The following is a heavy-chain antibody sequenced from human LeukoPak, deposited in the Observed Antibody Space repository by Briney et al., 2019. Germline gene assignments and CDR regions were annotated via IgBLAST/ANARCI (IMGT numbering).Heavy chain of an antibody. CDR1: GLTFSSYG. CDR3: AKDGDY. CDR2: ISYDGSNK. Sequence: GGSLRLSCAASGLTFSSYGMHWVRQAPGKGLEWVAVISYDGSNKYYADSVKGRFTISRDNSKNTLYLQMNSLRAEDTAVYYCAKDGDYWGQGTLVTVSS. J-gene: IGHJ4*02. V-gene: IGHV3-30*18.